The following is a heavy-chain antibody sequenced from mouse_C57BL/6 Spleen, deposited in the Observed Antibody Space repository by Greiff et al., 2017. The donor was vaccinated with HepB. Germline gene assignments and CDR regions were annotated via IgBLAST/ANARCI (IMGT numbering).Heavy chain of an antibody. J-gene: IGHJ2*01. Sequence: QVKLQQPGAELVKPGASVKLSCKASGYTFTSYWMHWVKQRPGQGLEWIGMIHPNSGSTNYNEKLKSKATLTVDKSSRKADMPLSSLTSEDSAVYCCARERDYDGYYWGQGTTLTVSS. D-gene: IGHD2-3*01. V-gene: IGHV1-64*01. CDR1: GYTFTSYW. CDR3: ARERDYDGYY. CDR2: IHPNSGST.